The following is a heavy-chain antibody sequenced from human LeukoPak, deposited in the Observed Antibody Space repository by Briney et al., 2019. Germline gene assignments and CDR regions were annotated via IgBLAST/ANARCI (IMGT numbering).Heavy chain of an antibody. CDR1: GGSISGYH. CDR2: IYYSGSS. Sequence: SETLSLTCNVSGGSISGYHWSWIRQPPGKGLEWLGYIYYSGSSNYNPSLKSRVTMSADTSKNQFSLKLSSVTAADTAVYYCARVPRSYYYYYYMDVWGKGTTVTVSS. CDR3: ARVPRSYYYYYYMDV. V-gene: IGHV4-59*01. J-gene: IGHJ6*03.